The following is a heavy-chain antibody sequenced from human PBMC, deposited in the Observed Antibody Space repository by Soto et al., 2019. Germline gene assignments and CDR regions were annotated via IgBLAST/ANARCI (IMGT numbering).Heavy chain of an antibody. CDR1: GDTFRTNT. J-gene: IGHJ4*02. V-gene: IGHV1-69*05. CDR2: IVTFFRTP. Sequence: QVQLVQSGAEVKKPGSSVKVSCKASGDTFRTNTINWVRQAPGQGLEWMGGIVTFFRTPIYAQKFQDRVAXSXXECTNTVYMELSSLRSEDTAEYYCATGDYYDNSGYSVYFDYWSQVTLVTVYS. CDR3: ATGDYYDNSGYSVYFDY. D-gene: IGHD3-22*01.